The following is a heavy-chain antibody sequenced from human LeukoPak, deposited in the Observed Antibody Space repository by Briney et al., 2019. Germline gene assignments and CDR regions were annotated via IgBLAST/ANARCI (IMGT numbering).Heavy chain of an antibody. CDR2: ISGSGATT. CDR3: ARYCTGGSCFFQYGLDV. CDR1: GFTFSTYA. V-gene: IGHV3-23*01. J-gene: IGHJ6*04. D-gene: IGHD2-15*01. Sequence: GGSLRLACAASGFTFSTYAMTWVRQAPGKGLEWVSAISGSGATTYYADSVKGRFTISRDNSKNTLFLQMNSLSAVDTAIYYCARYCTGGSCFFQYGLDVWGKGTTVTVSS.